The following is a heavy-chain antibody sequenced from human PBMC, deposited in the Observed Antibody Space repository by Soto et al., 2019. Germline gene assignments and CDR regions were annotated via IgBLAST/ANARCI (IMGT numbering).Heavy chain of an antibody. CDR2: IWYDGSNK. J-gene: IGHJ4*02. D-gene: IGHD6-19*01. V-gene: IGHV3-33*01. Sequence: QVQLVESGGGVVQPGRSLRLSCAASGFTFSSYGMHWVRQAPGKGLEWVAVIWYDGSNKYYADSVKGRFTISRDNSKNTLYLQMNSLRAEDTAVYYCARDPHSSGFDYWGQGTLDTVSS. CDR1: GFTFSSYG. CDR3: ARDPHSSGFDY.